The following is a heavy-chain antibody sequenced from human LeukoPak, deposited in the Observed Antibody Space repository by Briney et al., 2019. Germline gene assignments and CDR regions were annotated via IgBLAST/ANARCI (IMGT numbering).Heavy chain of an antibody. Sequence: ASVTVSFTASGYTFTIYSISWVRQAPAQGLERMGWISDNYGNTDSEQNLQGKVSMTRDTSTSTAYMELRSLTSDDTAVYDYASRGPVGDGWGFDYWGQGTLVTVSS. CDR3: ASRGPVGDGWGFDY. J-gene: IGHJ4*02. CDR1: GYTFTIYS. V-gene: IGHV1-18*01. D-gene: IGHD3-10*01. CDR2: ISDNYGNT.